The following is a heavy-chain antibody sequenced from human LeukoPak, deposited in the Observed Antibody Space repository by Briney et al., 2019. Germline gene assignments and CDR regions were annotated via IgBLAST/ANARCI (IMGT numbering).Heavy chain of an antibody. J-gene: IGHJ3*02. CDR1: GYTFTSYG. Sequence: AASVKLSCKASGYTFTSYGISWVRQAPGQGLEWMGCISTYNGNTNYAHKLQGRVTMTTDTSTSTAYMEMRSLRSEDTAVYYCARGGRWLQHDAFDIWGQGTMVTVSS. CDR2: ISTYNGNT. CDR3: ARGGRWLQHDAFDI. D-gene: IGHD5-24*01. V-gene: IGHV1-18*01.